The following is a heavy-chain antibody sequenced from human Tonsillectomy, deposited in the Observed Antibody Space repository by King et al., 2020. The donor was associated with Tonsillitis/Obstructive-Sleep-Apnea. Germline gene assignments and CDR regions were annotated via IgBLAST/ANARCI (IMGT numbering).Heavy chain of an antibody. CDR1: GFTFGDYG. D-gene: IGHD1-26*01. Sequence: VQLVESGGGLVQPGRSLRLSCTASGFTFGDYGMSWVRQAPGKGLEWVGFIRSKTYGGTTEYAASVKGRFTISRDDSKSIAYLQMNSLKTEDTAVYYCTRVGTSGRYSFDIWGQGKMVTVSS. CDR3: TRVGTSGRYSFDI. J-gene: IGHJ3*02. CDR2: IRSKTYGGTT. V-gene: IGHV3-49*04.